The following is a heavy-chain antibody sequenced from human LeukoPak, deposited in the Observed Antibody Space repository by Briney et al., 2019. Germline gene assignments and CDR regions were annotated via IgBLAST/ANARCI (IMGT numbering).Heavy chain of an antibody. CDR2: INWSSAKI. V-gene: IGHV3-9*01. CDR3: AKDKAPLYSGYDWDLDF. J-gene: IGHJ4*02. Sequence: GGSLRLSCAASGFTFQQYAIHWVRQVPGKGLEGVSGINWSSAKIGYADSVKGRFTISRDNAKNSVFLQMNSLRAEDTALYYCAKDKAPLYSGYDWDLDFWGQGTLVTVSS. D-gene: IGHD5-12*01. CDR1: GFTFQQYA.